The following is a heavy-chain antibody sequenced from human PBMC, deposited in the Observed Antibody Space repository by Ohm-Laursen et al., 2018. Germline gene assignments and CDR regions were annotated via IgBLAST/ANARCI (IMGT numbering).Heavy chain of an antibody. CDR1: GESFSGSY. V-gene: IGHV4-34*01. Sequence: GTLSLTCTVYGESFSGSYCNWIRQPPGKGLEWIGEINHRGTTNYKSSLKSRVTISVDTSKNQLSLELTSVTAADTAVYYCVRGGPGGTPDDYWGQGTLVTASS. J-gene: IGHJ4*02. CDR2: INHRGTT. CDR3: VRGGPGGTPDDY. D-gene: IGHD1-7*01.